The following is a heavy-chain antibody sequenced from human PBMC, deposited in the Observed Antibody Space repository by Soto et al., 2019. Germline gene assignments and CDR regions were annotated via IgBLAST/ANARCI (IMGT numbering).Heavy chain of an antibody. J-gene: IGHJ3*02. D-gene: IGHD3-9*01. Sequence: PSETLSLTCTVSGGSISSGGYYWSWIRQHPGKGLEWIGYIYYSGSTYYNPSLKSRVTISVDTSKNQFSLKLSSVTAADTAVYYCARDRPSGYDILTGYQNDAFDIWGQGTMVT. CDR1: GGSISSGGYY. CDR2: IYYSGST. CDR3: ARDRPSGYDILTGYQNDAFDI. V-gene: IGHV4-31*03.